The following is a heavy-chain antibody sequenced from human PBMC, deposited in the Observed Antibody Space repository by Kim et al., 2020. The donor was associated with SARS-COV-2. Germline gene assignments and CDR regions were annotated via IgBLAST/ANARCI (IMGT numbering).Heavy chain of an antibody. Sequence: SETLSLTCTVSGGSISSYYWSWIRQPPGKGLEWIGYIYYSGSTNYNPSLKSRVTISVDTSKNQFSLKLSSVTAADTAVYYCARDLTPLNYDYGGNSGGGWFDPWGQGTLVTVSS. CDR2: IYYSGST. D-gene: IGHD4-17*01. CDR1: GGSISSYY. J-gene: IGHJ5*02. CDR3: ARDLTPLNYDYGGNSGGGWFDP. V-gene: IGHV4-59*13.